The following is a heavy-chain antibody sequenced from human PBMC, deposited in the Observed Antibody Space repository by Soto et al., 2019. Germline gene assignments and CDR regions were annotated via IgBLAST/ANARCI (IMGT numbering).Heavy chain of an antibody. J-gene: IGHJ6*03. CDR3: ARVSSYYCGSGNMDV. Sequence: SDTLSLTCTVSGGSISSYYWSWIRQPPGKGLEWIGYIYYSGSTNYNPSLKSRVTISVDTSKNQFSLKLSSVTAADTAVYYCARVSSYYCGSGNMDVWGKGTTVTVSS. CDR2: IYYSGST. CDR1: GGSISSYY. V-gene: IGHV4-59*01. D-gene: IGHD3-10*01.